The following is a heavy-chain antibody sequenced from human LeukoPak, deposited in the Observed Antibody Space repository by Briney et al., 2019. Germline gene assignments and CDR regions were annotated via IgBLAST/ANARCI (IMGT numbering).Heavy chain of an antibody. CDR2: INPNSGGT. Sequence: GASVKVSCKASGYTFTSYDINWVRQAPGQGLEWMGWINPNSGGTNYAQKFQGRVTMTRDTSISTAYMELSRLRSDDTAVYYCARGDEYHYYYYYMDVWGKGTTVTVSS. J-gene: IGHJ6*03. V-gene: IGHV1-2*02. CDR1: GYTFTSYD. CDR3: ARGDEYHYYYYYMDV. D-gene: IGHD2-2*02.